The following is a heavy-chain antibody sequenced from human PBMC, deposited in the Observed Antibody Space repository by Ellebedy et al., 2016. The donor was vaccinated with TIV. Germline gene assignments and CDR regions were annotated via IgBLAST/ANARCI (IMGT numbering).Heavy chain of an antibody. Sequence: GESLKISCAAPGFTFSSYDMHWVRQGTGKGLEWVSAIGTAGDTYYPGSVKGRFTISRENAKNSLYLPITSLRAEDTAVYYCARVRFGDTAVDYWGQGTLVTVSS. V-gene: IGHV3-13*01. J-gene: IGHJ4*03. D-gene: IGHD2-21*01. CDR3: ARVRFGDTAVDY. CDR2: IGTAGDT. CDR1: GFTFSSYD.